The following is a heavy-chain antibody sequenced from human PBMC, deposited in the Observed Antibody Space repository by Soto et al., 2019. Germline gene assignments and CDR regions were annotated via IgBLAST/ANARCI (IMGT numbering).Heavy chain of an antibody. D-gene: IGHD4-17*01. Sequence: QVQLVESGGGVVQPGRSLRLSCAASGFTFSSYGMHWVRQAPGKGLEWVTVISYDGSNKYYADSVKGRFTISRDNFKNMLYLQMNSLRAEDTAVYYCAKPNADYDDDVPYFVYWGQGTLVTVSS. CDR2: ISYDGSNK. J-gene: IGHJ4*02. V-gene: IGHV3-30*18. CDR1: GFTFSSYG. CDR3: AKPNADYDDDVPYFVY.